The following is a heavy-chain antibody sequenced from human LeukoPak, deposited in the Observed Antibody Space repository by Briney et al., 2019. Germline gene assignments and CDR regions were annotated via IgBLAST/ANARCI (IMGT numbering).Heavy chain of an antibody. D-gene: IGHD4-17*01. V-gene: IGHV3-23*01. J-gene: IGHJ6*03. CDR3: AARVKDYGDSYYYYYMDV. CDR1: GFTFTTYW. CDR2: ISGSGGST. Sequence: QPGGSLRLSCAASGFTFTTYWMSWVRQAPGKGLEWVSAISGSGGSTYYADSVKGRFTISRDNSKNTLYLQMNSLRAEDTAVYYCAARVKDYGDSYYYYYMDVWGKGTTVTFSS.